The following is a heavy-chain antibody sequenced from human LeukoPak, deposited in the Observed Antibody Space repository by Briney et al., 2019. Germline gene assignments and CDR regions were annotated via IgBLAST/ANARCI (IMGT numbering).Heavy chain of an antibody. CDR3: ARAGYYDSSGEGDY. J-gene: IGHJ4*02. D-gene: IGHD3-22*01. Sequence: ASVKVSCKASGYTFTNYGISWVRQAPGQGLEWMGWISGYNGNTHYAQKLQGRVTVTTDTSTTTAYMELRSLRSDDTAVYYCARAGYYDSSGEGDYWGQGTLVTVSS. CDR2: ISGYNGNT. V-gene: IGHV1-18*01. CDR1: GYTFTNYG.